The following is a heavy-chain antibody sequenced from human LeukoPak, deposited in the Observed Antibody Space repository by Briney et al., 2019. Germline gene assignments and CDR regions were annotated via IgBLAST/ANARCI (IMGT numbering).Heavy chain of an antibody. D-gene: IGHD2-21*02. CDR2: MNPNSGNT. J-gene: IGHJ4*02. Sequence: ASVKVSCKASGYTFTSYDINWVRQATVQGLEWMGCMNPNSGNTGYEKKFQGRVTMTRHHSISTAYLELSSLRSEDTAVYYCARGAYCGGDCYPLDYWGQGTLVNVSS. CDR3: ARGAYCGGDCYPLDY. CDR1: GYTFTSYD. V-gene: IGHV1-8*01.